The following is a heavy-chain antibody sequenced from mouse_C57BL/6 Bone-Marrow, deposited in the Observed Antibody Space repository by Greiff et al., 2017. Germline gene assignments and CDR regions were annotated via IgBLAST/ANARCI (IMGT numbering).Heavy chain of an antibody. V-gene: IGHV1-64*01. D-gene: IGHD2-4*01. CDR2: IHPNSGST. CDR3: FYYDYDVDY. CDR1: GYTFTSYW. Sequence: QVQLQQSGAELVKPGASVKLSCKASGYTFTSYWMHWVKQRPGQGLEWIGMIHPNSGSTNYNEKFKSKATLTVDKSSSTAYMQLSSLTSEDSAVYYCFYYDYDVDYWGQGTTLTVSS. J-gene: IGHJ2*01.